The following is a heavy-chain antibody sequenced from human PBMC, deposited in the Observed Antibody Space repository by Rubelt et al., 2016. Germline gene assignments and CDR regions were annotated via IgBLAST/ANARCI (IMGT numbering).Heavy chain of an antibody. CDR2: ITHTGST. J-gene: IGHJ4*02. V-gene: IGHV4-39*07. D-gene: IGHD1-7*01. CDR1: GGSISSSSYY. Sequence: QLQLQESGPGLVKPSETLSLTCTVSGGSISSSSYYWGWIRQPPGKGLEWLGSITHTGSTFSIPSLANRLTISIDTSRNHYPRKLGSVTAADMAVYYCARDSGNFEIDSWGQGTLVTVSS. CDR3: ARDSGNFEIDS.